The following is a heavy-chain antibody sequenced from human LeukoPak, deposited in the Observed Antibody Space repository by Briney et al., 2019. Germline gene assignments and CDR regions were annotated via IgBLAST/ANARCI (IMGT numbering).Heavy chain of an antibody. CDR1: GGSISSYY. V-gene: IGHV3-11*04. CDR3: ARAAVEMATDTVYYFDY. CDR2: ISSSGSTI. D-gene: IGHD5-24*01. J-gene: IGHJ4*02. Sequence: LSLTCTVSGGSISSYYWSWIRQAPGKGLEWVSYISSSGSTIYYADSVKGRFTISRDNAKNSLYLQMNSLRAEDTAVYYCARAAVEMATDTVYYFDYWGQGTLVTVSS.